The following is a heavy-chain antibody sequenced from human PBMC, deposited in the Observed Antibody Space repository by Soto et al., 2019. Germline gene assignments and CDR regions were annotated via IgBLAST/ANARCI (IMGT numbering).Heavy chain of an antibody. V-gene: IGHV1-3*01. D-gene: IGHD3-3*01. CDR3: ARSHVGVVIIDY. CDR2: INAGNGNT. CDR1: GYTFTSYA. Sequence: ASVKVSCKASGYTFTSYAMHWVRQAPGQRLEWMGWINAGNGNTKYSQKFQGRVTITRDTSASTAYMELSSLRSEDTAVYYCARSHVGVVIIDYSGQGTLVTVSS. J-gene: IGHJ4*02.